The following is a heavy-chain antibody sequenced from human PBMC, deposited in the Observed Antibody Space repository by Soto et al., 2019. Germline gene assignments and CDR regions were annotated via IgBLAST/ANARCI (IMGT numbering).Heavy chain of an antibody. CDR3: ARVSGTYGWALKNYYYGMDV. J-gene: IGHJ6*02. V-gene: IGHV4-59*13. CDR1: GGSISSYY. CDR2: IYYSGST. D-gene: IGHD3-10*01. Sequence: SETLSLTCTVSGGSISSYYWSWIRQPPGKGLEWIGYIYYSGSTNYNPSLKSRVTISVDTSKNQFSLKLSSVTAADTAVYYCARVSGTYGWALKNYYYGMDVWGQGTTVTVSS.